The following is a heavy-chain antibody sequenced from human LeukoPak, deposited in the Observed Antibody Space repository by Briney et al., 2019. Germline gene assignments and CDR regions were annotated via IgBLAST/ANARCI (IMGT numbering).Heavy chain of an antibody. D-gene: IGHD6-19*01. CDR3: VREGGAVSGTGAFDI. V-gene: IGHV3-13*01. CDR2: IAPSGDT. Sequence: GGSLRLSCAAPGFTLSSYDMPWVRQVTGEGLEWVSYIAPSGDTYYPDSVKGRFTISRENGKNSLSLQMNGLRAGDTAVYYCVREGGAVSGTGAFDIWGQGTLVTVSS. CDR1: GFTLSSYD. J-gene: IGHJ3*02.